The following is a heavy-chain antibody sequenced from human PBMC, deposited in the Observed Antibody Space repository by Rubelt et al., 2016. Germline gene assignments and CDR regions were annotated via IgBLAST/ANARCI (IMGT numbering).Heavy chain of an antibody. V-gene: IGHV4-31*03. Sequence: QVQLQESGPGLVKPSQTLSLTCTVSGGSISSGGYYWSWIRQHPGKGLEWIGYIYYSGSTNYKPSLKGRGTISVDTSKNQFSLKLSSVTAADTAVYYCARGYCTNGVCYGGDYWGQGTLVTVSS. CDR2: IYYSGST. CDR3: ARGYCTNGVCYGGDY. CDR1: GGSISSGGYY. J-gene: IGHJ4*02. D-gene: IGHD2-8*01.